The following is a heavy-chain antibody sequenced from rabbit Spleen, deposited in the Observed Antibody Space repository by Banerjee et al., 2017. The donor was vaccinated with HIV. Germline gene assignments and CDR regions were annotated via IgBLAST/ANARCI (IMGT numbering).Heavy chain of an antibody. CDR3: ARDTGSSFSSYGMDL. CDR1: GFSFSSSYY. D-gene: IGHD8-1*01. Sequence: QSLEESGGDLVKPGASLTLTCTASGFSFSSSYYMCWVRQAPGKGLEWISCIAGSGSGFTYSATWAKGRFTISKTSSTTVTLQMTSLTVADTATYFCARDTGSSFSSYGMDLWGPGTLVTVS. V-gene: IGHV1S40*01. CDR2: IAGSGSGFT. J-gene: IGHJ6*01.